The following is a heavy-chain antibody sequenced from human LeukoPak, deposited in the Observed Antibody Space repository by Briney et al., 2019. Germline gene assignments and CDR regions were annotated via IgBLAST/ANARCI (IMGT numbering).Heavy chain of an antibody. D-gene: IGHD6-13*01. CDR2: IYYSGST. V-gene: IGHV4-59*01. CDR1: GGSISSYY. J-gene: IGHJ6*04. CDR3: ARDWRIAAAGDYYYYGMDV. Sequence: SETLSLTCTVSGGSISSYYWSWIRQPPGKGLEWIGYIYYSGSTNYNPSLKGRVTISVDTSKNQFSLKLSSVTAADTAVYYCARDWRIAAAGDYYYYGMDVWGKGTTVTVSS.